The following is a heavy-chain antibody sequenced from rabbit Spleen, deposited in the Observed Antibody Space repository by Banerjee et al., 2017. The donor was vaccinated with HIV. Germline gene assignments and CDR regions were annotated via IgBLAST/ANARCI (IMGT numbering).Heavy chain of an antibody. V-gene: IGHV1S45*01. D-gene: IGHD1-1*01. CDR2: IDTNNGDT. CDR1: GFSFNSGYD. J-gene: IGHJ4*01. CDR3: ARDSGSGHYIDVLFNL. Sequence: QEQLEESGGGLVKPGASLTLTCKASGFSFNSGYDMCWVRQAPGKGLEWIACIDTNNGDTDYANWPKGRFTISKTSSTTVTLQMTSLTAADMATYFCARDSGSGHYIDVLFNLWGQGTLVTVS.